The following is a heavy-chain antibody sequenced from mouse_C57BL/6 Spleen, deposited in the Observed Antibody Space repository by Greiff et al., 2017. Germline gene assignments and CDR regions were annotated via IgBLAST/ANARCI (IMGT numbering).Heavy chain of an antibody. D-gene: IGHD2-5*01. CDR3: ARKREIYSNYEGAMDY. Sequence: QVQLKQSGAELAKPGASVKLSCKASGYTFTSYWMHWVKQRPGQGLEWIGYINPSSGYTKYNQKFKDKATLTADKSSSTAYMQLSSLTYEDSAVYYCARKREIYSNYEGAMDYWGQGTSVTVSS. CDR1: GYTFTSYW. V-gene: IGHV1-7*01. CDR2: INPSSGYT. J-gene: IGHJ4*01.